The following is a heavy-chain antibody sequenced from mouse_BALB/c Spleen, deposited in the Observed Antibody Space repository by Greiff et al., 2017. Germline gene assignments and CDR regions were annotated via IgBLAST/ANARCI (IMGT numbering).Heavy chain of an antibody. CDR3: ARRTMDYAMDY. Sequence: QVQLKQSGAELARPGASVKLSCKASGYTFTDYYINWVKQRTGQGLEWIGEIYPGSGNTYYNEKFKGKATLTADKSSSTAYMQLSSLTSEDSAVYFCARRTMDYAMDYWGQGTSVTVSS. J-gene: IGHJ4*01. CDR1: GYTFTDYY. CDR2: IYPGSGNT. V-gene: IGHV1-77*01. D-gene: IGHD1-1*02.